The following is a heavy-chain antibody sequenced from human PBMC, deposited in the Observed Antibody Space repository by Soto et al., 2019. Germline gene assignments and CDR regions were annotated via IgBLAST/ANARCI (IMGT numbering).Heavy chain of an antibody. Sequence: EVQLVESGGDLVQPGGSLRLSCAASGFTFSGHWMHWVRQVPGKGLEWVSRINTDGVSSAYADSVKGRFTISRDNAKNTLYLQMHGLRAEDTAVYYCAREAGYCSRTSCYRRAFDTWGQGTTVTVSS. CDR2: INTDGVSS. CDR3: AREAGYCSRTSCYRRAFDT. V-gene: IGHV3-74*03. CDR1: GFTFSGHW. J-gene: IGHJ3*02. D-gene: IGHD2-2*01.